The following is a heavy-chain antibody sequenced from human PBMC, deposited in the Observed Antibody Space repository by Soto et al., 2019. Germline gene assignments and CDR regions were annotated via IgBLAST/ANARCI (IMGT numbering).Heavy chain of an antibody. Sequence: PGGSLRLSCRASGFSFSSFAMTWVRQAPGKVLVWVSSICGSGIITFYTDSVKGRFTISRDNSGNTLFLHMNSLRADDSAVYYCAKDPNGDYVGAFDSWGQGTLVTVSS. CDR2: ICGSGIIT. CDR1: GFSFSSFA. J-gene: IGHJ4*02. V-gene: IGHV3-23*01. D-gene: IGHD4-17*01. CDR3: AKDPNGDYVGAFDS.